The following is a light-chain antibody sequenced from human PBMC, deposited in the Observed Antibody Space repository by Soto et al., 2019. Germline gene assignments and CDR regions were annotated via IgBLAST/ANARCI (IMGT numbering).Light chain of an antibody. CDR1: QSISSH. Sequence: DIQMTQSPSSLSASVGDRVTITCRASQSISSHLNWYQQKPGNAPKVLISAASSLQSGVPSRFSGRGSGTDFTLAISRLQPEDYATSYCQQSYSSLYTFGQGTKLEIK. CDR3: QQSYSSLYT. CDR2: AAS. J-gene: IGKJ2*01. V-gene: IGKV1-39*01.